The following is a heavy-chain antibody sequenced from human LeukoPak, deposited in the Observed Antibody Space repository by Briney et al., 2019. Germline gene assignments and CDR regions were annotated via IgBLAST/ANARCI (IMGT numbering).Heavy chain of an antibody. D-gene: IGHD2-15*01. CDR1: GFTFSSHW. CDR3: AREVPNCSGGRCYMFVFDI. J-gene: IGHJ3*02. Sequence: PGGSLRLSCAASGFTFSSHWMNWVRQAPGKGLEWVANIKQDGSEKSYVDSVKGRFTISRDNPKNSLYLQMNSLRAEDTAVYYCAREVPNCSGGRCYMFVFDIWGQGTMVTVFS. CDR2: IKQDGSEK. V-gene: IGHV3-7*03.